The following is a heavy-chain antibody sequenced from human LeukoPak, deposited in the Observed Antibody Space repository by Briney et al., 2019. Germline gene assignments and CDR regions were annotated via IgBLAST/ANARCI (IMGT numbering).Heavy chain of an antibody. CDR3: ARDGTLQIVVVIGDFDY. D-gene: IGHD2-21*01. CDR2: IYYSGST. CDR1: GGSISSSSYY. Sequence: SETLSLTCTVSGGSISSSSYYWGWIRQPPGKGLEWIGSIYYSGSTYYNPSLKSRVTISVDTSKNQFSLKLSSVTAADTAVYYCARDGTLQIVVVIGDFDYWGQGTLVTVSS. V-gene: IGHV4-39*07. J-gene: IGHJ4*02.